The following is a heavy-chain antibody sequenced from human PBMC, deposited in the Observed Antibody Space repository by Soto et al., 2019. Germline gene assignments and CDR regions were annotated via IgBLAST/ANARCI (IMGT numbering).Heavy chain of an antibody. CDR2: INHSGST. Sequence: PSETLSLTCAVYGGSFSGYYWSWIRQPPGKGLEWIGEINHSGSTNYNPSLKSRVTISVDTSKNQFSLKLSSVTAADTAVYYCARGQGRLPGYYYMDVWGKGTTVTVSS. V-gene: IGHV4-34*01. CDR1: GGSFSGYY. CDR3: ARGQGRLPGYYYMDV. J-gene: IGHJ6*03. D-gene: IGHD6-25*01.